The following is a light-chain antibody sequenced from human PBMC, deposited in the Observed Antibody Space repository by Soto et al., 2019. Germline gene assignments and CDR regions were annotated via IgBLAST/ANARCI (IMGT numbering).Light chain of an antibody. J-gene: IGLJ2*01. CDR2: VVS. V-gene: IGLV2-14*01. CDR3: SSYRGSSTVV. Sequence: QAALTQPASVSGSPGQSITISCTGTSSDVGGYNYVSWYQQHPGKAPKLIIYVVSNRPSGVSNRCSGSKSGNTASLTISGLQAAYEADYYCSSYRGSSTVVFGGGPKVTVL. CDR1: SSDVGGYNY.